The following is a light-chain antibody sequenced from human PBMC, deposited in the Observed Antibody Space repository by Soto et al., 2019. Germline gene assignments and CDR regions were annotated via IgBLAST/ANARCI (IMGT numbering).Light chain of an antibody. CDR2: GAS. J-gene: IGKJ1*01. CDR1: QSVSID. V-gene: IGKV3-15*01. Sequence: ITQFPATLSVSPGEGATLSCRASQSVSIDLAWYQQTNGQPPRLLIYGASTRDTGIPARFSGSGSGTEFTLPISRLQSEDFEIYYCQQYDNWPQTFGQGTKVEIK. CDR3: QQYDNWPQT.